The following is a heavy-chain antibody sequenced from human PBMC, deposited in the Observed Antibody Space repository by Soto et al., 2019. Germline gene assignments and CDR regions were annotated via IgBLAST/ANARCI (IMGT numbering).Heavy chain of an antibody. J-gene: IGHJ5*01. D-gene: IGHD1-26*01. CDR1: GEYISSGSH. CDR2: VFTSGST. V-gene: IGHV4-38-2*02. CDR3: ARLFTESYYIDS. Sequence: SETLSLTCTVSGEYISSGSHWAWLRQPPGKGLEWIGSVFTSGSTKYSASLKSRVTISVDTSKDQVSMRLSSLTVADTAVCYCARLFTESYYIDSWGRGTLVTVSS.